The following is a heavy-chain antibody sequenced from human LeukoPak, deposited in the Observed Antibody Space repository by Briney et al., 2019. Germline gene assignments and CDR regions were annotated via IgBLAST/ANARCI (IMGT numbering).Heavy chain of an antibody. J-gene: IGHJ5*02. CDR1: GYSFSNYW. CDR3: ARSPGSGNRFDP. V-gene: IGHV5-51*01. D-gene: IGHD2-15*01. Sequence: GESLKISCQRSGYSFSNYWIGWVRQMPGKGLEWMGSIYPGDSDTKYSPSFQGQVTISADKSISTAYLQWSSLKASDTAIYYCARSPGSGNRFDPWGQGTPVTVSS. CDR2: IYPGDSDT.